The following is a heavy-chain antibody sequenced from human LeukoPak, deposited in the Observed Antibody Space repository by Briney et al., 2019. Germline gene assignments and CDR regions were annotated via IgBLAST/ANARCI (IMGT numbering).Heavy chain of an antibody. CDR1: GFTFDYYT. Sequence: PGGSLRLSCAASGFTFDYYTMHWVRQAPGKGLEWVSLISWDGDNTYYADSVKGRFTISRDNAKNSLYLQMNSLRAEDTAVYYCARDGGYSSSQYYFDYWGQGTLVTVSS. J-gene: IGHJ4*02. CDR2: ISWDGDNT. CDR3: ARDGGYSSSQYYFDY. D-gene: IGHD6-6*01. V-gene: IGHV3-43*01.